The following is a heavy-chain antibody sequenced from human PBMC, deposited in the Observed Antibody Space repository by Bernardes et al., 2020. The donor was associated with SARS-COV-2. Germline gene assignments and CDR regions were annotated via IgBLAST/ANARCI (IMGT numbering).Heavy chain of an antibody. CDR3: ARDFGSLRRLDY. V-gene: IGHV1-69*10. D-gene: IGHD3-3*01. J-gene: IGHJ4*02. CDR2: IIPKLGST. CDR1: GDTSGIFD. Sequence: SVKVSCKASGDTSGIFDYTWLRQAPGQGLEWVGRIIPKLGSTDYAQAFQGRITITADLSTSTTYMDLMRLTSDDTAVYYCARDFGSLRRLDYWGQGTLITVSP.